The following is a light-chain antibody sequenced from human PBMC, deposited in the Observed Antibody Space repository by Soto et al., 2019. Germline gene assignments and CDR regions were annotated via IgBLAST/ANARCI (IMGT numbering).Light chain of an antibody. CDR2: GAS. V-gene: IGKV3-20*01. Sequence: EIVLTQSPGTLSLSPGERATLSCRASRSLSSIFLAWYQHKPGQAPRLLIYGASSRATGIPDRFSGSGSGTDFTLTISRLEPEDFAVYYCQQYGDSPQTFGQGTKVEI. CDR3: QQYGDSPQT. CDR1: RSLSSIF. J-gene: IGKJ1*01.